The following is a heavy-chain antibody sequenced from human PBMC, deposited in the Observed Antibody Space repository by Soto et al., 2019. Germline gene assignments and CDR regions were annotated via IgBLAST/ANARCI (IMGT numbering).Heavy chain of an antibody. J-gene: IGHJ4*02. CDR2: MNPNSGIA. V-gene: IGHV1-8*02. CDR1: GGTFSSYT. D-gene: IGHD3-22*01. Sequence: ASVKVSCKASGGTFSSYTISWVRQATGQGLEWMGWMNPNSGIADYAQKFQGRVTMTRNTSISTAYMELSSLRSDDTAVYYCARDLTPGVVDHWGQGTLVTVSS. CDR3: ARDLTPGVVDH.